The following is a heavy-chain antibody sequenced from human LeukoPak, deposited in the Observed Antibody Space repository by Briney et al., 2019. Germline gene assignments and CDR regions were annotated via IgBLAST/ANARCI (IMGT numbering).Heavy chain of an antibody. CDR2: INPSGGST. D-gene: IGHD5-12*01. Sequence: ASVKVSCKASGYTFTSYYMHWVRQAPGQGLEWMGIINPSGGSTSYAQKFQGRVTMTRDTSTSTVYMELSSLRSEDTAVYYCARGENIVATIANFDYGGQGPLVTVSS. V-gene: IGHV1-46*01. CDR1: GYTFTSYY. CDR3: ARGENIVATIANFDY. J-gene: IGHJ4*02.